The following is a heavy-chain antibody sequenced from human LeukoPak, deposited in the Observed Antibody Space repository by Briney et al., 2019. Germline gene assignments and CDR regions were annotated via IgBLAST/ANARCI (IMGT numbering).Heavy chain of an antibody. V-gene: IGHV4-4*07. J-gene: IGHJ4*02. CDR3: ASELSGSRPLDY. Sequence: SETLSLTCTVSGGSISSYYWSWIRQPAGKGLEWIGRIYTSGSTNYNPSLKSRVPISVDTSKDQFSLKLSSVTAADTAVYYCASELSGSRPLDYWGQGTLVTVSS. CDR1: GGSISSYY. D-gene: IGHD1-26*01. CDR2: IYTSGST.